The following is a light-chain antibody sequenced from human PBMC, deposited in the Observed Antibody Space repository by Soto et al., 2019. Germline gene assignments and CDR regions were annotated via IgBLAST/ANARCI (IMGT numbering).Light chain of an antibody. V-gene: IGKV1-39*01. CDR2: GAT. Sequence: DIRMTQSPSSLSASVGDGVTITCRASQFIGNYLNWYQHRPGKVPEVLIYGATTLQSGVPSRFIGSGYGTDFTLTISSIQPEESATYYCQHVYSFPHTFGQGTKL. CDR3: QHVYSFPHT. J-gene: IGKJ2*01. CDR1: QFIGNY.